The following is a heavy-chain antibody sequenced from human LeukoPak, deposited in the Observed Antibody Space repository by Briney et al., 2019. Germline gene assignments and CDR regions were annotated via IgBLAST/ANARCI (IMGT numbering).Heavy chain of an antibody. D-gene: IGHD4-23*01. CDR3: ARDSNYGGPPGLFDY. CDR2: ISSSSSYI. Sequence: GGSLRLSCAASGFTFSSYSMNWVRQAPGKGLEWVSSISSSSSYIYYADSVKGRFTISRDNAKNSLYLQMNSLRAEDTAVYYCARDSNYGGPPGLFDYWGQGTLVTVSS. V-gene: IGHV3-21*01. J-gene: IGHJ4*02. CDR1: GFTFSSYS.